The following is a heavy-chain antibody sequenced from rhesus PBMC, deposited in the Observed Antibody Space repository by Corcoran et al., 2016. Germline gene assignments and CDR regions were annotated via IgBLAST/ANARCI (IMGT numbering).Heavy chain of an antibody. J-gene: IGHJ4*01. Sequence: QVQLQESVPGLVKPSETLSLTSAVSGGSISSGHYYWSWIRTPPGKGLEWIGYITYSGSTSYNPSLKSRVTISRDTSKSQFSLKLSSVTAADTAVYYGARFLGSGWYFDYWGQGVLVTVSS. CDR2: ITYSGST. CDR3: ARFLGSGWYFDY. D-gene: IGHD6-31*01. V-gene: IGHV4-122*02. CDR1: GGSISSGHYY.